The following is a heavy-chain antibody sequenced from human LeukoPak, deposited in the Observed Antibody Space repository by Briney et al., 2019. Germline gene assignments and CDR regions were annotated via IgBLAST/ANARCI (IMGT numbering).Heavy chain of an antibody. V-gene: IGHV3-7*01. CDR3: ARSPDGEYFDY. Sequence: GGSLRLSCAASGFTFSSYWMSWVRQAPGKGLEWVANIKQDGSEKYYVDSVKGRFTISRDNATNSMYLQMNSLRAEDTAVYYCARSPDGEYFDYWGQGTLVTVSS. J-gene: IGHJ4*02. CDR2: IKQDGSEK. D-gene: IGHD5-24*01. CDR1: GFTFSSYW.